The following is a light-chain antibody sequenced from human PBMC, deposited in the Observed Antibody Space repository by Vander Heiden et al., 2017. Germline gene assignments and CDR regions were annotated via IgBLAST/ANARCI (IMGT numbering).Light chain of an antibody. CDR1: NIGHEG. J-gene: IGLJ2*01. CDR2: DDS. CDR3: QVWDSGSDHPVL. V-gene: IGLV3-21*02. Sequence: SSVLTQAPSASVAPGQTARISCGGTNIGHEGVHWDRQKQGQATVLVVNDDSVRPSGIPERFSASKSGNTATLSISRVEVGDEADYFCQVWDSGSDHPVLFGGGTKVTVL.